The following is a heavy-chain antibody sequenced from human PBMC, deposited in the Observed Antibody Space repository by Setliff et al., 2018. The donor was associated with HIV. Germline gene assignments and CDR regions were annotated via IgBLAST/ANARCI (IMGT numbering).Heavy chain of an antibody. D-gene: IGHD5-12*01. CDR3: VRDGRGYDYSYFDS. CDR1: GFTLSDHY. V-gene: IGHV3-72*01. CDR2: IRPKRKSSTT. J-gene: IGHJ4*02. Sequence: GGSLRLSCAASGFTLSDHYMDWVRQAPGKGPEWFGRIRPKRKSSTTEYAASVKGRFTISRDDSKNSLYLQMNSLKSEDTAVYYGVRDGRGYDYSYFDSWGQGTLFTVSS.